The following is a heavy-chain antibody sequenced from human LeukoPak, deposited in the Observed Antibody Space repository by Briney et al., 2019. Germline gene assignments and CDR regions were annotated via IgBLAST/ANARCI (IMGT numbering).Heavy chain of an antibody. CDR3: ARSPAGAYSDFGLTVYYCYMDV. CDR2: INQSGST. J-gene: IGHJ6*03. Sequence: SETLSLTCAVYGGSFSDYYWSWIRQPPGKGLKWIGEINQSGSTNYNPSLESRATISLDASANQFSLKVSSVTAADTAVYYCARSPAGAYSDFGLTVYYCYMDVWGKGTAVTVSS. V-gene: IGHV4-34*01. CDR1: GGSFSDYY. D-gene: IGHD3-3*01.